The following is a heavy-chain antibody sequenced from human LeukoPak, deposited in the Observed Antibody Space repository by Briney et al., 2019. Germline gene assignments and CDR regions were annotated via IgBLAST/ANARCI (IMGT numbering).Heavy chain of an antibody. CDR2: IYYSGNT. Sequence: SETLSLTRTVSGGSISSYYWSWIRQPPGKGLEWIGYIYYSGNTNYNPSLKSRVTIAVDTSNNQFCMKLRSVTAADTAVYFCARESVRGVDTTMVHYFDYWGQGILVTVSS. CDR1: GGSISSYY. J-gene: IGHJ4*02. D-gene: IGHD5-18*01. CDR3: ARESVRGVDTTMVHYFDY. V-gene: IGHV4-59*01.